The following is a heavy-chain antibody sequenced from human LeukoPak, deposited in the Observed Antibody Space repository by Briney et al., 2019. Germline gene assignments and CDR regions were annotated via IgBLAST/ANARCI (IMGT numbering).Heavy chain of an antibody. Sequence: KASETLSLTCTVSGGSISSGSYYWRWIRQPAGKGLEWIGRIYTSGSTNYNPSLKSRVTISVDTSKNQFSLKLSSVTAADTAVYYCARDNSPLGYSYGFNYYYYMDVWGKGTTLTVSS. J-gene: IGHJ6*03. V-gene: IGHV4-61*02. D-gene: IGHD5-18*01. CDR2: IYTSGST. CDR3: ARDNSPLGYSYGFNYYYYMDV. CDR1: GGSISSGSYY.